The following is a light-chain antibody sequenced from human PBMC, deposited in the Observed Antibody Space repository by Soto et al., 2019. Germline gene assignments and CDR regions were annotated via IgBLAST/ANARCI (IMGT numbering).Light chain of an antibody. V-gene: IGKV1-12*01. Sequence: DIQMTQSPSSVSASVGDRVTITCRASQGISNWLAWYQQKPGKAPSLLIHAASSLQSGVPSRFGGSGYGTDFTLTISRLQPDDFATYFCHSRAFGQGTRLEIK. CDR1: QGISNW. J-gene: IGKJ5*01. CDR3: HSRA. CDR2: AAS.